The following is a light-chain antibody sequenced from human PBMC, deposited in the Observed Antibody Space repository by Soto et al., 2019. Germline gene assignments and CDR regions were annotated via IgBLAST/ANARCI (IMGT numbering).Light chain of an antibody. Sequence: QSVLTQPASVSGSPGHAITISCIGTSSDVGGYDYVSWYQQNPGKDPKVIIYEVINRPSGVSSRCSGSKSANTASLTLSGLQAEDESDYYCSSYASDSTHVFGSGTKLTVL. J-gene: IGLJ1*01. CDR3: SSYASDSTHV. V-gene: IGLV2-14*01. CDR2: EVI. CDR1: SSDVGGYDY.